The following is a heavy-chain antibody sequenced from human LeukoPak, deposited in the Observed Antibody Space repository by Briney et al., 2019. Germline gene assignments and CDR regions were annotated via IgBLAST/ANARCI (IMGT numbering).Heavy chain of an antibody. CDR1: GFTVSSNY. Sequence: GGSLRLSCAASGFTVSSNYMNWVRQAPGKGLEWVSAISGSGGSTYYADSVKGRFTISRDNSKNTLYLQMNSLRAEDTAVYYCARGYCSGGSCYSEGAFDIWGQGTMVTVSS. CDR2: ISGSGGST. D-gene: IGHD2-15*01. J-gene: IGHJ3*02. V-gene: IGHV3-23*01. CDR3: ARGYCSGGSCYSEGAFDI.